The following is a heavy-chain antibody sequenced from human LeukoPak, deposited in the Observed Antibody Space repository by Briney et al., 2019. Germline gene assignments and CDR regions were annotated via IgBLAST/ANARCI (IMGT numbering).Heavy chain of an antibody. CDR2: IYQSGST. CDR3: ARGITPYGMDV. V-gene: IGHV4-30-2*01. CDR1: GGSISSDGYS. D-gene: IGHD3-10*01. J-gene: IGHJ6*02. Sequence: SQTLSLTCAVSGGSISSDGYSWNWIRQPPGKGLEWIGDIYQSGSTYYNPSLESRGTISVDRSKIQFSLKLRSVTAADTAVYFCARGITPYGMDVWGQGTTVTVSS.